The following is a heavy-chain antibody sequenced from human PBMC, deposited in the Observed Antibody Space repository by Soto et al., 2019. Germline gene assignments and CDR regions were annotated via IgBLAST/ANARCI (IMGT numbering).Heavy chain of an antibody. CDR1: GFTFSNFW. V-gene: IGHV3-74*01. Sequence: EVQLVESGGGLVQPGGSLRLSCAASGFTFSNFWMHWVRQAPGKGLVWVSRINADGSATTYADSVKGRFTISGDNAKNTVYLQMNSLRAEDTAMYYCASSKDQAYWGQGTLVTVSS. CDR3: ASSKDQAY. J-gene: IGHJ4*02. CDR2: INADGSAT.